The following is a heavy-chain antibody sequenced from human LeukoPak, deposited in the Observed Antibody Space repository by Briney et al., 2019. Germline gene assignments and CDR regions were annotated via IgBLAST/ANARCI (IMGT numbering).Heavy chain of an antibody. Sequence: PSETLSLTCAVYGGSFSAYYWSWIRQPPGKGLEWIGEINHSGSTNYNPSLKSRVTISVDTSKNRFSLKLSSVTAADTAVYSCARVMRDCSNGVCYPDYFDYWGQGTLVTVSS. J-gene: IGHJ4*02. D-gene: IGHD2-8*01. V-gene: IGHV4-34*01. CDR3: ARVMRDCSNGVCYPDYFDY. CDR1: GGSFSAYY. CDR2: INHSGST.